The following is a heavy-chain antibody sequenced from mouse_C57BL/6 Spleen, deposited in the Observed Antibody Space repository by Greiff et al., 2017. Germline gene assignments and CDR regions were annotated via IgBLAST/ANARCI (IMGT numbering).Heavy chain of an antibody. D-gene: IGHD3-2*02. CDR2: IDPSDSYT. V-gene: IGHV1-69*01. CDR1: GYTFTSYW. J-gene: IGHJ4*01. Sequence: QVQLQQPGAELVMPGASVTLSCKASGYTFTSYWMHWVKQRPGQGLEWIGEIDPSDSYTNYNQKLKGKSTLTVDKSSSTAYMQLSSLTSEDSAVYYCARSGDENAMDYWGQGTSVTVSS. CDR3: ARSGDENAMDY.